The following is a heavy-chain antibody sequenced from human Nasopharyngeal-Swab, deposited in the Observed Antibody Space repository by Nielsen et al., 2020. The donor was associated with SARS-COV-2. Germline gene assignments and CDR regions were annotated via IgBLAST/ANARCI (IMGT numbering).Heavy chain of an antibody. CDR2: IYHSGST. J-gene: IGHJ4*02. Sequence: WIRQPPGKGLEWIGEIYHSGSTNYNPSLKSRVTISVDKSKNQFSLELAYVTAADTAVYYCARELGARNLYFDSWDQATLVTVSS. V-gene: IGHV4-4*02. D-gene: IGHD3-10*01. CDR3: ARELGARNLYFDS.